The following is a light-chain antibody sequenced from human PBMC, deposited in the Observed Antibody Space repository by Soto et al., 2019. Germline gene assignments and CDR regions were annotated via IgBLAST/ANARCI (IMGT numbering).Light chain of an antibody. J-gene: IGLJ3*02. V-gene: IGLV2-14*01. CDR1: GSDIGTYNF. CDR3: SSYKNTGTLVV. Sequence: QSALTQPASLSGSPGQSITISCSGSGSDIGTYNFVSWYQHHPGRAPKLIISEVAHRPSGVSDRFSGSKSGSLASLTISGLQADDEAVYYCSSYKNTGTLVVFGVGTKLTVL. CDR2: EVA.